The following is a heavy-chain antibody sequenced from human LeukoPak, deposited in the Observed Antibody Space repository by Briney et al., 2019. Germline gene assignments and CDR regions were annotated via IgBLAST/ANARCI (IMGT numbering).Heavy chain of an antibody. CDR1: GFTFSSYW. D-gene: IGHD6-19*01. V-gene: IGHV3-48*01. CDR3: ARDESGWYVAGLLDY. CDR2: ISSSSSTI. Sequence: GGSLRLSCVASGFTFSSYWMSWVRQAPGKGLEWVSYISSSSSTIYYADSVKGRFTISRDNAKNSLYLQMNSLRAEDTAVYYCARDESGWYVAGLLDYWGQGTLVTVSS. J-gene: IGHJ4*02.